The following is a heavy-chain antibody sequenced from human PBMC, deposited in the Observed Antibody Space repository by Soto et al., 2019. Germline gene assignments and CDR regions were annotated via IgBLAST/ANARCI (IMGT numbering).Heavy chain of an antibody. D-gene: IGHD2-2*01. V-gene: IGHV3-23*01. J-gene: IGHJ6*02. CDR2: ISGSGGST. CDR3: ANGGIVVVPAVARGMDV. Sequence: EVQLLESGGGLVQPGGSLRLSCAASGFTFSSYAMSWVRQAPGKGLEWVSAISGSGGSTYYADSVKGRFTISRDNSKNTLYLQMNSLRAEDMAVYYCANGGIVVVPAVARGMDVWGQGTTVTVSS. CDR1: GFTFSSYA.